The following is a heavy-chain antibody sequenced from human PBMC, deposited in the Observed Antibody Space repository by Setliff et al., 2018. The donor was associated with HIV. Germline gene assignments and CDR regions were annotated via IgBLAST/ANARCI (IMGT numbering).Heavy chain of an antibody. J-gene: IGHJ6*02. CDR2: IGTGGDT. Sequence: GGSLRLSCEASGFTFSSYDFHWVRQVTGEGLEWVSAIGTGGDTYYADSVKGRFTISRENAKNSLYLQMNNVRAGDTAVYYCTRELNGHTSSHYYFGLDVWGQGTTVTVSS. V-gene: IGHV3-13*01. CDR3: TRELNGHTSSHYYFGLDV. CDR1: GFTFSSYD. D-gene: IGHD6-6*01.